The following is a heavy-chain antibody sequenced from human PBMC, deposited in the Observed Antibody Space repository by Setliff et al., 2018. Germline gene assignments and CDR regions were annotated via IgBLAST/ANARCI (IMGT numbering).Heavy chain of an antibody. J-gene: IGHJ4*02. V-gene: IGHV3-23*01. CDR3: VKGTLPYCTGPTCYPLDH. CDR1: GFTFSTHA. CDR2: ATTSGTYS. Sequence: GGSLRLSCAASGFTFSTHAMTWVRQAPGKGLEWVSTATTSGTYSYYADSVKGRFTISRDDSKNTLYLQMNSLRDADTAIYYCVKGTLPYCTGPTCYPLDHWGQGTLVTVSS. D-gene: IGHD2-8*02.